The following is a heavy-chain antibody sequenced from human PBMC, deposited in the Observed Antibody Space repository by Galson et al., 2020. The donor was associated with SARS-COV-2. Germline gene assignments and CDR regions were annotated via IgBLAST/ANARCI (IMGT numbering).Heavy chain of an antibody. CDR3: ASGYSSSWYYFDY. D-gene: IGHD6-13*01. Sequence: SETLSLTCTVSGGSISSGSYYWSWIRQPAGKGLEWIGRIYTSGSTNYNPSLKSRVTISVDTSKNQFSLKLSSVTAADTAVYYCASGYSSSWYYFDYWGQGTLVTVSS. CDR1: GGSISSGSYY. J-gene: IGHJ4*02. CDR2: IYTSGST. V-gene: IGHV4-61*02.